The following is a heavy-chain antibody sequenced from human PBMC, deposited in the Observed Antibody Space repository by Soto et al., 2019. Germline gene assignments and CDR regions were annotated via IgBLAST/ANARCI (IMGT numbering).Heavy chain of an antibody. D-gene: IGHD3-22*01. Sequence: SVKVSCKASGGTFSSYAISWVRQAPGQGLEWMGGIIPIFGTANHAQKFQGRVTITADESTSTAYMELSSLRSEDTAVYYCARVYESFSYRYFDLWGRGTLVTVSS. CDR3: ARVYESFSYRYFDL. V-gene: IGHV1-69*13. CDR1: GGTFSSYA. J-gene: IGHJ2*01. CDR2: IIPIFGTA.